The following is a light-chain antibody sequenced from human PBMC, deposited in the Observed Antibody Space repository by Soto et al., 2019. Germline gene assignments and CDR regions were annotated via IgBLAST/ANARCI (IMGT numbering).Light chain of an antibody. V-gene: IGKV1-39*01. CDR1: QSISSN. CDR3: QQYNSYRT. Sequence: DIQMTQSPSSLSASVGDRVTITCRASQSISSNLNWYQQKPGKAPKLLIYAASSLQSGVPSRFSGSGSGTDFTLTISGLLPEDFAAYHCQQYNSYRTFGQGTKVDIK. J-gene: IGKJ1*01. CDR2: AAS.